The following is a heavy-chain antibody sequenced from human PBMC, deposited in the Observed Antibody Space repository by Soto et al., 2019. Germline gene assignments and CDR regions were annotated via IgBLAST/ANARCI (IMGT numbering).Heavy chain of an antibody. D-gene: IGHD4-17*01. CDR3: ARESSSTLTTGGGGSAKDY. J-gene: IGHJ4*02. Sequence: QVHLVESGGGVVQPGRSLRLSCAASGLTFSNYAMHWVRQAPGKGLEWVAFISYDGTNRCYPDSVKGRFTISRDNSKNXRXAQMNSLKSEDTAVYYCARESSSTLTTGGGGSAKDYWGQGTLVTVSS. CDR1: GLTFSNYA. CDR2: ISYDGTNR. V-gene: IGHV3-30*07.